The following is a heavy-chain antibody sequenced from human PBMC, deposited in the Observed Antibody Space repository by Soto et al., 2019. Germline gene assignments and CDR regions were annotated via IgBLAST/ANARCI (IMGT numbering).Heavy chain of an antibody. CDR1: VGSFSGYY. V-gene: IGHV4-34*01. CDR3: ARRGAYYDILTGPYYYYYGMDV. Sequence: SETLSLTCSVYVGSFSGYYWSWIRQPPGKGLEWIGEINHSGSTNYNPSLKSRVTISVDTSKNQFSLKLSSVTAADTAVYYCARRGAYYDILTGPYYYYYGMDVWGQGTTVTVSS. J-gene: IGHJ6*02. D-gene: IGHD3-9*01. CDR2: INHSGST.